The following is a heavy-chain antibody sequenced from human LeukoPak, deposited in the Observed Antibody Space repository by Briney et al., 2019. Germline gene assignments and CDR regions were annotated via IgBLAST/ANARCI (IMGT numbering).Heavy chain of an antibody. CDR3: ARGITRRRTFDI. Sequence: SETLSLTCTVSGGSITSTGYYWSWIRQHPGEGLEWIGYIYYSGSTYYNPSLKSRVTISLDTSKSQFSLRLSSVTAADTALYYCARGITRRRTFDIWGQGIMVTVSS. V-gene: IGHV4-30-4*01. CDR2: IYYSGST. CDR1: GGSITSTGYY. D-gene: IGHD3-10*01. J-gene: IGHJ3*02.